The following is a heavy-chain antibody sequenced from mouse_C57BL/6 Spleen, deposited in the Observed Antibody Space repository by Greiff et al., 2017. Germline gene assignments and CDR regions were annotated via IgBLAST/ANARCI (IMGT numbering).Heavy chain of an antibody. CDR1: GYSITSGYY. Sequence: EVQLQESGPGLVKPSQSLSLTCSVTGYSITSGYYWNWIRQFPGNKLEWMGYISYDGSNNYNPSLKNRISITRDTSKNQFFLKLNSVTTEDTATYYCARAGYFDYGGQGTTLTVSS. V-gene: IGHV3-6*01. CDR3: ARAGYFDY. J-gene: IGHJ2*01. D-gene: IGHD3-3*01. CDR2: ISYDGSN.